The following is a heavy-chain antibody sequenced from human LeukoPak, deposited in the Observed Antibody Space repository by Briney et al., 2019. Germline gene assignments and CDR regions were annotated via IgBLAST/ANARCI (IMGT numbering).Heavy chain of an antibody. V-gene: IGHV1-8*02. CDR2: MNPNSGNT. CDR3: ARGLVSYCSGGSCNYHFDY. D-gene: IGHD2-15*01. Sequence: ASVKVSCKASGYTFTGYYMHWVRQAPGQGLEWMGWMNPNSGNTGYAQKFQGRVTMTRNTSISTAYMELSSLRSEDTAVYYCARGLVSYCSGGSCNYHFDYWGQGTLVTVSS. J-gene: IGHJ4*02. CDR1: GYTFTGYY.